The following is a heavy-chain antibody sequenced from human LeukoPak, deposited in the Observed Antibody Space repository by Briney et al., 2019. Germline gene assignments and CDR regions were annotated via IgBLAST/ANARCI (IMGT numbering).Heavy chain of an antibody. CDR3: ARERAVTTYYYFDY. CDR1: SGSISSYY. V-gene: IGHV4-59*01. Sequence: SETLSLTCTVSSGSISSYYWSWIRQPPGKGLEWIGYIYYSGSTNYNPSLKSRATISVDTSKNQFSLKLSSVTAADTAVYYCARERAVTTYYYFDYWGQGTLVTVSS. J-gene: IGHJ4*02. CDR2: IYYSGST. D-gene: IGHD4-17*01.